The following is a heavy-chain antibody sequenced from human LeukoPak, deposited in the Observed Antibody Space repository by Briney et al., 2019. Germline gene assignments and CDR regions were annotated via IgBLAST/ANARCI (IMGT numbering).Heavy chain of an antibody. CDR1: GFTFSSYW. CDR3: AELGITMIGGV. J-gene: IGHJ6*04. Sequence: PGGSLRLSCAASGFTFSSYWMHWVRQVPGKGLMWVSRIKTDGSSTSCADSVKGRFTISRDNAKNSLYLQMNSLRAEDTAVYYCAELGITMIGGVWGKGTTVTISS. D-gene: IGHD3-10*02. CDR2: IKTDGSST. V-gene: IGHV3-74*01.